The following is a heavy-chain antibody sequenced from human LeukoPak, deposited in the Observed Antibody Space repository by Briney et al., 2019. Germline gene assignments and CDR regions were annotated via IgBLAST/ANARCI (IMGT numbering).Heavy chain of an antibody. D-gene: IGHD3-10*01. CDR3: ARDLPLGFYGSGSLGH. Sequence: ASVKVSCKASGYTFTSYGISWVRRAPGQGLEGMGWISAYNGNTNYAQKFQGRVTMTTDTSTSTAFMELRSLRSDDTAVYYCARDLPLGFYGSGSLGHLGQGSLVTVSS. V-gene: IGHV1-18*01. CDR1: GYTFTSYG. CDR2: ISAYNGNT. J-gene: IGHJ4*02.